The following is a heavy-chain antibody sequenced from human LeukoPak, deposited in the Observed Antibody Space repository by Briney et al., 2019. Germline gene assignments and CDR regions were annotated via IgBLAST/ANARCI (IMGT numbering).Heavy chain of an antibody. J-gene: IGHJ4*02. Sequence: SSVKVSCKASGGTFICYAISWVGQAPGQGLEWMGGIIPIFGTANYAQKFQGRVTITADKSTSTAYMELSSLRSEDTAVYYFARALRYFDWSKPFDYWGQGTLVTVSS. CDR3: ARALRYFDWSKPFDY. CDR1: GGTFICYA. D-gene: IGHD3-9*01. V-gene: IGHV1-69*06. CDR2: IIPIFGTA.